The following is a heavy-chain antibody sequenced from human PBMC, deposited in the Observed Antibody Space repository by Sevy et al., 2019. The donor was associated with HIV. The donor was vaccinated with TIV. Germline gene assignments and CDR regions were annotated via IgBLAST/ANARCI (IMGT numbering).Heavy chain of an antibody. CDR1: GFTFSSYE. CDR2: ISSSGSTI. CDR3: ARGRRAVDKYFDY. Sequence: GGSLRLSCAASGFTFSSYEMNWVRQAPGKGLEWVSYISSSGSTIYYANSVKGRFTISRDNAKNSLYLQMNSLRAEDTAFYYCARGRRAVDKYFDYWGQGTLVTVSS. V-gene: IGHV3-48*03. D-gene: IGHD3-10*01. J-gene: IGHJ4*02.